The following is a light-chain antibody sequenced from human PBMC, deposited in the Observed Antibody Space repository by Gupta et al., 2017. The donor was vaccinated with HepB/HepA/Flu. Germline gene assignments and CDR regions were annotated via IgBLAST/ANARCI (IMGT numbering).Light chain of an antibody. CDR1: QTISIW. V-gene: IGKV1-5*03. Sequence: DIQMTPSPSPLSASVGDRVTITCRASQTISIWLAWYQQKPGEAPKLLIYSASSVQTGVPQRFSGGGSGTEFTLTISSRQPDDFAIYYCQQYNSYLSFGPGTKVDIK. CDR3: QQYNSYLS. CDR2: SAS. J-gene: IGKJ3*01.